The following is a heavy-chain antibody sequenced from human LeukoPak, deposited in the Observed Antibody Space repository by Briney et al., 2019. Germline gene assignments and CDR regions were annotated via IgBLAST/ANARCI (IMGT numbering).Heavy chain of an antibody. CDR3: ATDLSPIVGATIKEDY. CDR2: FDPEDGET. J-gene: IGHJ4*02. D-gene: IGHD1-26*01. CDR1: GYTLTELS. Sequence: ASVKVSCKVSGYTLTELSMHWVRQAPGKGLEWMGGFDPEDGETIYAQKFQGRVTMTEDTSTDTAYMELSSLRSEDTAVYYCATDLSPIVGATIKEDYWGQGTPVTVSS. V-gene: IGHV1-24*01.